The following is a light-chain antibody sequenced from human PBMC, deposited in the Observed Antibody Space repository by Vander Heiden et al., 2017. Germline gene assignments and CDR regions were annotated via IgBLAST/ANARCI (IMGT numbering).Light chain of an antibody. V-gene: IGLV2-23*02. CDR1: STDVANYNL. CDR2: EVN. J-gene: IGLJ1*01. Sequence: TISCTGTSTDVANYNLVSWYQQHPGKAPKFMIYEVNKRPSGVSNRFSGSKSDNTASLTISGLQAEDEGDYYCCSYAGSTTYVFGTGTKVSVL. CDR3: CSYAGSTTYV.